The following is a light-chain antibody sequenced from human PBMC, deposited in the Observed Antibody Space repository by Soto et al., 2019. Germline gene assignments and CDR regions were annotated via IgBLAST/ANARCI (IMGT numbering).Light chain of an antibody. J-gene: IGKJ2*01. CDR1: QSVSSSY. CDR2: GTS. CDR3: QRYGSSLYT. Sequence: EIVLTQSPGTLSLSPGERATLSCRASQSVSSSYLAWYQQKPGQAPRLLIYGTSSRATGIPDKFSGSGSGTDFTLTIYRLVPEDSAVYYCQRYGSSLYTFGQGTKLEIK. V-gene: IGKV3-20*01.